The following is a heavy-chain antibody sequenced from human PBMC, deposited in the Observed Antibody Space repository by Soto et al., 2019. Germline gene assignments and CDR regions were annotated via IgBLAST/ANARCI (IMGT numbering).Heavy chain of an antibody. J-gene: IGHJ4*02. CDR1: GGTFSSYA. Sequence: DSVKVYCKASGGTFSSYAISWVRQPPGQGREWMGWINPNSGGTNYAQKLQDRVTMNRDTSVSTADMELRRLRSDAAAVYFRVRLEDNCLDFWGQGTLVTVSS. CDR2: INPNSGGT. V-gene: IGHV1-2*02. D-gene: IGHD2-15*01. CDR3: VRLEDNCLDF.